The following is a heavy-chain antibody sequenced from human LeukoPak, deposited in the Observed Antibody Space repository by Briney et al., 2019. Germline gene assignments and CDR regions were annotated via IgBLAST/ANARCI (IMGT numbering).Heavy chain of an antibody. CDR3: ARVVYDSSTYPKSYFDF. CDR2: IYYRGIT. V-gene: IGHV4-39*07. Sequence: SETLSLPCTVSGGSISSSSYYWGWIRQPPGKGLEWIGSIYYRGITYYNPSLKSRVTISVDTSKNQFSLKLSSVTAADTAVYYCARVVYDSSTYPKSYFDFWGQGTLVTVSS. CDR1: GGSISSSSYY. J-gene: IGHJ4*02. D-gene: IGHD3-22*01.